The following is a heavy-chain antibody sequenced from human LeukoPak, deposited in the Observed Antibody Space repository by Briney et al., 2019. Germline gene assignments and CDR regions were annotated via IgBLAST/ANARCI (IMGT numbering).Heavy chain of an antibody. CDR2: IHYSGST. J-gene: IGHJ6*03. CDR3: ARVRCSGGSCPYYYYYYYMDV. V-gene: IGHV4-39*07. D-gene: IGHD2-15*01. CDR1: GGSISSSSYY. Sequence: SAPLSLTCTVSGGSISSSSYYWAWIRQPPGKGLEWIGIIHYSGSTYYNPSLQSRVTISIDTSKNQFSLKLRFVTAADTAVYYCARVRCSGGSCPYYYYYYYMDVWGKGTTVTVSS.